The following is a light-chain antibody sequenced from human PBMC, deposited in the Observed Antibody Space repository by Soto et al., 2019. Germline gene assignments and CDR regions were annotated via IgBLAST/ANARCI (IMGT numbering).Light chain of an antibody. CDR1: QSVSSSY. J-gene: IGKJ1*01. V-gene: IGKV3-20*01. Sequence: EILLTQSPGTLSLSPGERATLSCRASQSVSSSYLAWYQQKPGQAPRLLIYCASSRATGIPDRFSGSGSGTDFTLTISRLEPEDFAVYYCQQYGSSPTTFGQGAKVDIK. CDR2: CAS. CDR3: QQYGSSPTT.